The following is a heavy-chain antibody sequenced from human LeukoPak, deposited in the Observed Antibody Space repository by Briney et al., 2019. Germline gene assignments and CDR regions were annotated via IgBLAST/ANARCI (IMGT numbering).Heavy chain of an antibody. J-gene: IGHJ5*02. CDR1: GGSITSNSYY. CDR3: ARGRRIWFGARKWFDP. CDR2: INHSGST. D-gene: IGHD3-10*01. V-gene: IGHV4-39*07. Sequence: PSETLSLTCTVSGGSITSNSYYWGWIRQPPGKGLEWIGEINHSGSTNYNPSLKSRVTISVDTPKNQFSLKLSSVTAADTAVYYCARGRRIWFGARKWFDPWGQGTLVTVSS.